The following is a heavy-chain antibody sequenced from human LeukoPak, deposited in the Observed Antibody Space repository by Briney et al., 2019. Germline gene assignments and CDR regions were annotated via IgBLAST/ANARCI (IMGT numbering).Heavy chain of an antibody. J-gene: IGHJ5*02. CDR3: ARLHMTAAAGNVWFDP. CDR2: INHSGST. CDR1: GGSFSGYY. D-gene: IGHD6-13*01. Sequence: PSETLSLTCAVYGGSFSGYYWSWIRQPPGKGLEWIGEINHSGSTNYNPSLKSRVTISVDTSKNQFSLRLSSVTAADTAVYYCARLHMTAAAGNVWFDPWGQGTLVTVSS. V-gene: IGHV4-34*01.